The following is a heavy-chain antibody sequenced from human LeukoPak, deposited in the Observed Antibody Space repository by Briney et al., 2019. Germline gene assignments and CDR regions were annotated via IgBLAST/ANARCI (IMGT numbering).Heavy chain of an antibody. V-gene: IGHV4-59*08. CDR3: ASSSVVAARGFHWFDP. D-gene: IGHD2-15*01. J-gene: IGHJ5*02. CDR2: IYYSGST. Sequence: SETLSLTCTVSGGSISSYYRSWIRQPPGKGLEWIGYIYYSGSTYYNPSLKSRVTISVDTSKNQFSLKLSSVTAADTAVYYCASSSVVAARGFHWFDPWGQGTLVTVSS. CDR1: GGSISSYY.